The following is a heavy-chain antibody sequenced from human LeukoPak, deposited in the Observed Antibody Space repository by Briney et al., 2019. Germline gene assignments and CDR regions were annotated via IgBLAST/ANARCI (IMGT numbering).Heavy chain of an antibody. CDR2: ISDSGGRT. J-gene: IGHJ4*02. Sequence: GGSLRLSCAVSGITLSNYGMSWVRQAPGKGLEWVAGISDSGGRTNYADSAKGRFAISRDNPKNTLYLQMNSLRAEETAVYFCAKRGVVIRVILVGFHKEAYYFDSWGQGALVTVSS. CDR1: GITLSNYG. CDR3: AKRGVVIRVILVGFHKEAYYFDS. D-gene: IGHD3-22*01. V-gene: IGHV3-23*01.